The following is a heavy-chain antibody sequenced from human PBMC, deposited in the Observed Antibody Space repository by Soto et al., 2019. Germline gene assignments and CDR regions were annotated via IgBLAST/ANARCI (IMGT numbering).Heavy chain of an antibody. V-gene: IGHV4-61*01. J-gene: IGHJ6*02. CDR3: ARVVWESHGMDV. D-gene: IGHD1-26*01. Sequence: QVQLQESGPGLVKPSETLSLTCTVSGGSVSSGSYYWSWIRQPPGKGLEWIGYIYYSGSTNYNPSLKSRVTISVDTSKNQFSLKLSSVTAADTAVYYCARVVWESHGMDVWGQGTTVTVSS. CDR1: GGSVSSGSYY. CDR2: IYYSGST.